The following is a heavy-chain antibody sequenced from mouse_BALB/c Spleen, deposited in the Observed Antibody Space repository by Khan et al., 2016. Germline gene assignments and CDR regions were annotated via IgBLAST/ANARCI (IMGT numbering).Heavy chain of an antibody. Sequence: EVELVESGGGLVQPGGSLRLSCATSGFTFTDYYMSWVRQPPGKALEWLGFIRNKANGYTTEYSASVKGRFTISRDNSQSILYLQMDDLRAEDSATYYCARDRLGRGWFAYWGQGTLVTVSA. CDR3: ARDRLGRGWFAY. D-gene: IGHD4-1*01. V-gene: IGHV7-3*02. J-gene: IGHJ3*01. CDR2: IRNKANGYTT. CDR1: GFTFTDYY.